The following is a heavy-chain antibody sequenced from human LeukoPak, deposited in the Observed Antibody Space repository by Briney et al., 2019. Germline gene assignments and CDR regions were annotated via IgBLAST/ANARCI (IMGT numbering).Heavy chain of an antibody. CDR3: AKVRGPILGYYDS. D-gene: IGHD3-10*01. CDR1: GFIFRNDG. Sequence: GGYLSLSCEGSGFIFRNDGMHWVRQAPGKGLEWVAAISYDGTNKYYADSVKGRFTISRDNSKNSVFLQMNNLRREDTAKYFCAKVRGPILGYYDSWGQGTLLIVSS. CDR2: ISYDGTNK. J-gene: IGHJ4*02. V-gene: IGHV3-30*18.